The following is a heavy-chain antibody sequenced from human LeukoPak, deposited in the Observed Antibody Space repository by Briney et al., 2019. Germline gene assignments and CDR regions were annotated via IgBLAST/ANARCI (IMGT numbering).Heavy chain of an antibody. D-gene: IGHD3-3*01. V-gene: IGHV4-4*07. CDR3: GSRRTAMFGVIKGPIDY. Sequence: SETLSLTCTVSGGSISSYYWSWIRQPAGKGLEWIGRIYTSGSTNYNPSLKSRVTMSVDTSKNQFSLKLSSVTAADTAVYYCGSRRTAMFGVIKGPIDYWGQGTLVTVSS. CDR2: IYTSGST. J-gene: IGHJ4*02. CDR1: GGSISSYY.